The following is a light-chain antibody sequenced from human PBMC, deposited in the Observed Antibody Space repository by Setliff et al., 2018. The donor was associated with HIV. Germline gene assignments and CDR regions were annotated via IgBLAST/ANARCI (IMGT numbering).Light chain of an antibody. CDR2: RVI. J-gene: IGLJ1*01. Sequence: SVLTQPASVSGSPGQSITISCTGTSSDIGGYNYVSWYQQHPGKAPKVMIYRVIDRPSGVSIRFSGSKSGTTASLTISGLQAEDEADYYCCSYAGSSTYVFGTGTKVTVL. CDR1: SSDIGGYNY. CDR3: CSYAGSSTYV. V-gene: IGLV2-23*02.